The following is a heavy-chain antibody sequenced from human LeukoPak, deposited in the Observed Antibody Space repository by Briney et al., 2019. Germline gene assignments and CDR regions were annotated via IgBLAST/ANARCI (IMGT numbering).Heavy chain of an antibody. V-gene: IGHV1-18*01. CDR1: GYTFTSYG. Sequence: ASVKVSCKASGYTFTSYGYSWVRQAPGQGLEWMGWISAYNGNTNYAQKLQGRVTMTTDTSTSTAYMELRSLRSDDTAVYYCARFFTIGCSGGSCYEPGADYWGQGTLVTVSS. D-gene: IGHD2-15*01. CDR2: ISAYNGNT. J-gene: IGHJ4*02. CDR3: ARFFTIGCSGGSCYEPGADY.